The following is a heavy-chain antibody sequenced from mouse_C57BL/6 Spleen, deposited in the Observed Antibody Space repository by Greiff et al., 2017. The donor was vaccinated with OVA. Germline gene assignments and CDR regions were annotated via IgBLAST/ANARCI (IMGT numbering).Heavy chain of an antibody. Sequence: EVQLQQSGAELVRPGASVKLSCTASGFNIKDDYMHWVKQRPEQGLEWIGWIYPENGDTEYASKFQGKATITADTSSNTAYLQLSSLTSEDTAVYYCTTGSSGWMDYWGQGTSVTVSS. D-gene: IGHD3-2*02. CDR1: GFNIKDDY. CDR2: IYPENGDT. J-gene: IGHJ4*01. CDR3: TTGSSGWMDY. V-gene: IGHV14-4*01.